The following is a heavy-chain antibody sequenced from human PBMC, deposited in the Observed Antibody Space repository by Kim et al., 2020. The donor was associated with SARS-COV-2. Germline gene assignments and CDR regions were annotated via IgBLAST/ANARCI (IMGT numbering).Heavy chain of an antibody. CDR2: ISSSGSTI. CDR3: ARGTWGWGSIVVVPAAMALDY. D-gene: IGHD2-2*01. Sequence: GGSLRLSCAASGFTFSSYEMNWVRQAPGKGLEWVSYISSSGSTIYYADSVKGRFTISRDNAKNSLYLQMNSLRAEDTAVYYCARGTWGWGSIVVVPAAMALDYWGQGTLVTVSS. CDR1: GFTFSSYE. V-gene: IGHV3-48*03. J-gene: IGHJ4*02.